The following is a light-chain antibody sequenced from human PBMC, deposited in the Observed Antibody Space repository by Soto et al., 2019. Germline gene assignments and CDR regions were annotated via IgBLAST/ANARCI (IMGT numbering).Light chain of an antibody. CDR2: EGT. Sequence: QSALTQPASVSGSPGQSITISCTGTSGDVGTYNLVSWYQQLPGKAPKLMLYEGTKRPSGVSIRFSGSKSGNTASLTISDLLAEDEADYYCCSYAGSSTYVFGTGTKLTVL. J-gene: IGLJ1*01. V-gene: IGLV2-23*01. CDR3: CSYAGSSTYV. CDR1: SGDVGTYNL.